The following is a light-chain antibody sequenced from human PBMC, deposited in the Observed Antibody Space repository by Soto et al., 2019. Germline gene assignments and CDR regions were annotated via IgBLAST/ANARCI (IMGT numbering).Light chain of an antibody. CDR2: KAS. V-gene: IGKV1-5*03. CDR3: QQYNSYPS. J-gene: IGKJ4*01. Sequence: DIRMTQSPSTFPALEGDRVTIPCRASQGITGGLAWNQQKPGKAPNILFYKASSLERGVPSSVSGSGSGTEFTLTISSLLPDDVATYYCQQYNSYPSFGGGTKVEIK. CDR1: QGITGG.